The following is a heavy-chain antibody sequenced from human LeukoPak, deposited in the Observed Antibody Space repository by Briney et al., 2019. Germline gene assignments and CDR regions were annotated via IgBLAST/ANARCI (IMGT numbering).Heavy chain of an antibody. Sequence: GGSLRLSCAASGFTFSNYGMHWVRQAPGKGLEWLTFIRYDGNIQYYADSVKGRFTISRDNARNSLYLQMNSLRAEDTAVYYCARGHLVATVFSSIDYWGQGTLVTVSS. CDR3: ARGHLVATVFSSIDY. CDR2: IRYDGNIQ. V-gene: IGHV3-30*02. D-gene: IGHD1-26*01. J-gene: IGHJ4*02. CDR1: GFTFSNYG.